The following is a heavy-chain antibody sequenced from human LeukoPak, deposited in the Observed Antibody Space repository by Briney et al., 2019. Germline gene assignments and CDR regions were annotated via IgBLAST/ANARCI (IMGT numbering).Heavy chain of an antibody. V-gene: IGHV3-48*03. D-gene: IGHD4-17*01. Sequence: GGSLRLSCAASGFPFSSYQMNWVRQAPGKGLEWISYISSTGSDIYCANSVKGRFTISRDDAKTSLYLQINSLRPEDTAIYYCAREDNYGELFYWGQGTLVTVSS. CDR1: GFPFSSYQ. J-gene: IGHJ4*02. CDR3: AREDNYGELFY. CDR2: ISSTGSDI.